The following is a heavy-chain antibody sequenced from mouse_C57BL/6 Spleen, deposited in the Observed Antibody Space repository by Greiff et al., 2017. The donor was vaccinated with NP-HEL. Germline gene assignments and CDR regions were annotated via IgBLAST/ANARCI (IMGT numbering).Heavy chain of an antibody. CDR3: ASNYYGSSSFAY. J-gene: IGHJ3*01. V-gene: IGHV1-80*01. CDR2: IYPGDGDT. D-gene: IGHD1-1*01. Sequence: LVESGAELVKPGASVKISCKASGYAFSSYWMNWVKQRPGKGLEWIGQIYPGDGDTNYNGKFKGKATLTADKSSSTAYMQLSSLTSEDSAVYFCASNYYGSSSFAYWGQGTLVTVSA. CDR1: GYAFSSYW.